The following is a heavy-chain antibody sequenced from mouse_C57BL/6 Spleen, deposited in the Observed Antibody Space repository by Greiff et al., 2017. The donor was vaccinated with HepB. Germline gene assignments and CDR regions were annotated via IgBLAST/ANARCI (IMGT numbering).Heavy chain of an antibody. J-gene: IGHJ2*01. CDR3: ARFWDGDY. Sequence: VQLQQPGAELVKPGASVKLSCKASGYTFTSYWMQWVKQRPGQGLEWIGEIDPSDSYTNYNQKFKGKATLTVDTSSSTAYMQLSSLPSEDSAVYYCARFWDGDYWGQGTTLTVSS. CDR1: GYTFTSYW. V-gene: IGHV1-50*01. D-gene: IGHD4-1*01. CDR2: IDPSDSYT.